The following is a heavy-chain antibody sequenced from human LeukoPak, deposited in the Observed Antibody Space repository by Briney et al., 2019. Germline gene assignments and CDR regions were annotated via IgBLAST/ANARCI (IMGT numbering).Heavy chain of an antibody. CDR3: ARDYVWGSDRYTDY. V-gene: IGHV3-7*05. Sequence: NPGGSLRLSCAASGFTFSNYWMTWVRQAPGRGLEWVANVRQDGSEKYYVDSVKGRFTISRDNAKNSLYLQMNSLRAEDTAVYYCARDYVWGSDRYTDYRGQGTLVTVSS. D-gene: IGHD3-16*02. J-gene: IGHJ4*02. CDR2: VRQDGSEK. CDR1: GFTFSNYW.